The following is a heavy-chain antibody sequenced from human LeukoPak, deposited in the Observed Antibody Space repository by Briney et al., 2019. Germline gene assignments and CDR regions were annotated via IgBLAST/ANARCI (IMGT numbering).Heavy chain of an antibody. Sequence: SETLSLTCAVSGGSISSSNWWSWVRQPPGKGLEWIGEIYHSGSTNYNPSLKSRVTISVDKSKNQFSLKLSSVTAADTAVYYCARHYGYYYDSSGYGSTFDPWGQGTLVTVSS. CDR1: GGSISSSNW. D-gene: IGHD3-22*01. CDR3: ARHYGYYYDSSGYGSTFDP. V-gene: IGHV4-4*02. J-gene: IGHJ5*02. CDR2: IYHSGST.